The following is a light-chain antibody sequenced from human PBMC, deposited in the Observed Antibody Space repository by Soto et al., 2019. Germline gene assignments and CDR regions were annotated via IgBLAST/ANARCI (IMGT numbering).Light chain of an antibody. V-gene: IGLV2-14*03. J-gene: IGLJ1*01. CDR2: DVS. CDR3: SSYTTSNTRQIV. Sequence: QSVLPQPASVSGVPGQSISISCTGTSSDVGGYNYVSWYQHHPGKAPKLIIYDVSNRPSGVSIRFSGSKSDNTASLTISGLQPEDEADYHCSSYTTSNTRQIVFGTGTKVTVL. CDR1: SSDVGGYNY.